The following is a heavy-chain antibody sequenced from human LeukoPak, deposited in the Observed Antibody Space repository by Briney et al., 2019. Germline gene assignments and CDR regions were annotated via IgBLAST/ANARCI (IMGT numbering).Heavy chain of an antibody. V-gene: IGHV5-51*01. CDR1: GFSFTSYW. J-gene: IGHJ4*02. CDR3: ARRGSSWTFDY. CDR2: ICLGDSDT. D-gene: IGHD6-13*01. Sequence: GESLKISCKGSGFSFTSYWIGWVRQMPGKGLEWMGFICLGDSDTRYSPSFRGEVTISADKSISTAYLQWSSLKASDTAMYYCARRGSSWTFDYWGQGTLVTVSS.